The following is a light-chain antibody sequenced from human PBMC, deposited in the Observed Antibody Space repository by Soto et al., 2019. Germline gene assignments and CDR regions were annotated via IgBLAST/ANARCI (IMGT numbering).Light chain of an antibody. CDR3: QQYGNSPS. V-gene: IGKV3-20*01. Sequence: EVVLTQSPDTLSLSPGERATLSCRASQRVSGNSLAWYQQKPGRAPRLLIYGAYTRATDIPDRISGSGSGTDFTLTVSRLEPEDSAVYYCQQYGNSPSFGQGTKLEIK. CDR1: QRVSGNS. CDR2: GAY. J-gene: IGKJ2*01.